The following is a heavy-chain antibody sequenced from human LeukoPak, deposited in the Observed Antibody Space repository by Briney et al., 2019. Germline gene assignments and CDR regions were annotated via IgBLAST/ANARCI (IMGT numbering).Heavy chain of an antibody. D-gene: IGHD3-9*01. CDR1: GFTFSSYS. V-gene: IGHV3-48*04. CDR3: ARDFRLRYFDWLPPDYFDY. J-gene: IGHJ4*02. Sequence: PGGSLRLSCAASGFTFSSYSMNWVRQAPGKGLEWVSYISSSSSTIYYADSVKGRFTISRDNAKNSLYLQMNSLRAEDTAVYYCARDFRLRYFDWLPPDYFDYWGQGTLVTVSS. CDR2: ISSSSSTI.